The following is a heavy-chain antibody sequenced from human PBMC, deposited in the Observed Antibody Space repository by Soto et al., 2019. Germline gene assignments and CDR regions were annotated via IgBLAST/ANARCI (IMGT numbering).Heavy chain of an antibody. J-gene: IGHJ4*02. V-gene: IGHV3-21*01. CDR1: GVTFSTYT. CDR2: ISSTSTYI. Sequence: GGSLRLSCSASGVTFSTYTMNWVRQAPGKGLEWVSSISSTSTYIYYADSLKGRFTISRDNAKNSLYLQMNSLRAEDTAVYYCAREGSYWNDVGPGWGQGTLVSVSS. CDR3: AREGSYWNDVGPG. D-gene: IGHD1-1*01.